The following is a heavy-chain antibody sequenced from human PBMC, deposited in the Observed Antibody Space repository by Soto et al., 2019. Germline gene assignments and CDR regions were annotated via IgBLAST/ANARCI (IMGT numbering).Heavy chain of an antibody. D-gene: IGHD6-13*01. CDR1: GGSFSGYY. J-gene: IGHJ4*02. V-gene: IGHV4-34*01. Sequence: SETLSLTCAVYGGSFSGYYWSWIRQPPGRGLEWIGEISHSGSTNYNPSLKSRVTISLDTSKSQFSLQLSSVTAADTAVYSCARYGRSNLYYFDSWGQGTLVTVSS. CDR2: ISHSGST. CDR3: ARYGRSNLYYFDS.